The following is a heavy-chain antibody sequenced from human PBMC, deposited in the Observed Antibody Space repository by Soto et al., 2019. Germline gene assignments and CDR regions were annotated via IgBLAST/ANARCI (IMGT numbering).Heavy chain of an antibody. D-gene: IGHD5-12*01. CDR2: ISYDGSNK. J-gene: IGHJ6*02. V-gene: IGHV3-30-3*01. CDR1: GFTFSSYA. CDR3: ARDGLYSGYDHDYYYYGMDV. Sequence: GGSLRLSCAASGFTFSSYAMHWVRQAPGKGLEWVAVISYDGSNKYYADSVKGRFTISRDNSKNTLYLQMNSLRAEDTAVYYCARDGLYSGYDHDYYYYGMDVWGQGTTVTVSS.